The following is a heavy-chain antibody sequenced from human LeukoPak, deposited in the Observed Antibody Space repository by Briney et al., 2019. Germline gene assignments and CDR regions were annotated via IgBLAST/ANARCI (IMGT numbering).Heavy chain of an antibody. J-gene: IGHJ5*02. D-gene: IGHD2-15*01. CDR1: GGSISSSSYF. Sequence: PSETLSLTCSVSGGSISSSSYFWGWIRQPPGKGLEWIGSIYYSGSTYSNPSLKSRVTISVDTSKSQFSLKLSSVTAADTAVYYCARQTRVVQRYCSGGSCLNWFDPWGQGTLVTVSS. CDR3: ARQTRVVQRYCSGGSCLNWFDP. V-gene: IGHV4-39*01. CDR2: IYYSGST.